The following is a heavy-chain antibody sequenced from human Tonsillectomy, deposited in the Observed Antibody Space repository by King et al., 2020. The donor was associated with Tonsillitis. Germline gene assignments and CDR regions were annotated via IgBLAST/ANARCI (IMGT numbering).Heavy chain of an antibody. J-gene: IGHJ4*02. D-gene: IGHD5-18*01. Sequence: MQLQESGPGLVKPSQTLSLTCTVSGGSISSGTYYWSWIRQPAGKGLEWIGRVHTSGSTNYNPSLKSRVTISLDTSKNQFSLKLSSVTAADTAVYYCARSMYSYGFYFDYWGQGTLVTVSS. CDR1: GGSISSGTYY. V-gene: IGHV4-61*02. CDR3: ARSMYSYGFYFDY. CDR2: VHTSGST.